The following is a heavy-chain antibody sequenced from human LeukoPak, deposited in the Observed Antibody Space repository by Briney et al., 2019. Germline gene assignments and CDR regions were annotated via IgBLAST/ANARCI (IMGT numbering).Heavy chain of an antibody. J-gene: IGHJ3*02. Sequence: GGSLRLSCAASGFTLSSYDMHWVCQTTGESLEWVSIIYKTGETYYPDSVKGRFTISRESAKNSLYLQMNSLRAGDTAVYYCAREMSGSNDAFDIWGQGTMVTVSS. V-gene: IGHV3-13*01. CDR2: IYKTGET. CDR1: GFTLSSYD. D-gene: IGHD3-10*01. CDR3: AREMSGSNDAFDI.